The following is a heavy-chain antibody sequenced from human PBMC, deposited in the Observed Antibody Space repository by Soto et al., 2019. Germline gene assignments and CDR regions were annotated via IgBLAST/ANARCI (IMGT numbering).Heavy chain of an antibody. J-gene: IGHJ5*02. CDR3: ARLVWSYGTWFDP. CDR1: GGSISSSSYY. Sequence: SETLSLTCTVSGGSISSSSYYWGWIRQPPGKGLEWIGSIYYSGSTNYNPSLKSRVTISVDTSKNQFSLKLSSVTAADTAVYYCARLVWSYGTWFDPWGQGTLVTVSS. D-gene: IGHD5-18*01. CDR2: IYYSGST. V-gene: IGHV4-39*07.